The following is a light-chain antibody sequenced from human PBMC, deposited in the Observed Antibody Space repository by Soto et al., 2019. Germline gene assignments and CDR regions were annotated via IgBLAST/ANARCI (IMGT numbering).Light chain of an antibody. CDR2: KIS. Sequence: DVMMTQSPLSLTVIIGQPASISCRSSQSLVHSDGNIYLNWFQQRPGQSPRRLIYKISNRDSGVPDRFSGSGSGTDFTLKISRVEAEDVGVYYCKQGTHWPYTFGQETKLEIK. V-gene: IGKV2-30*02. CDR1: QSLVHSDGNIY. CDR3: KQGTHWPYT. J-gene: IGKJ2*01.